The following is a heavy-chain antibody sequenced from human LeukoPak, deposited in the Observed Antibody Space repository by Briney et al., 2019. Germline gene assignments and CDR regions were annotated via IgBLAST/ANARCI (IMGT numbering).Heavy chain of an antibody. D-gene: IGHD1-26*01. Sequence: GGSLRLSCAASGFIVSSNDMSWVRQAPGKGLEWVSVIYIGGGTSYADSAKGRFIISRDNSKNTLYLQMNSLRAEDTAVYYCARDGGSYLFDYWGQGTLVTVSS. CDR3: ARDGGSYLFDY. CDR1: GFIVSSND. CDR2: IYIGGGT. V-gene: IGHV3-53*01. J-gene: IGHJ4*02.